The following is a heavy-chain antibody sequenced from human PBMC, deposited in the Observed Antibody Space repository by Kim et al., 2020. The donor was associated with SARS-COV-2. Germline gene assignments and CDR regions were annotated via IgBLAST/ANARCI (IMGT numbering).Heavy chain of an antibody. CDR3: ATGGYDIDGYGMDV. Sequence: SVKVSCKASGGTFSSYAISWVRQAPGQGLEWMGGIIPIFGTANYAQKFQGRVTITADESTSMELSSLRSEDTAVYYCATGGYDIDGYGMDVWGHGTTVT. V-gene: IGHV1-69*13. CDR1: GGTFSSYA. D-gene: IGHD3-9*01. CDR2: IIPIFGTA. J-gene: IGHJ6*02.